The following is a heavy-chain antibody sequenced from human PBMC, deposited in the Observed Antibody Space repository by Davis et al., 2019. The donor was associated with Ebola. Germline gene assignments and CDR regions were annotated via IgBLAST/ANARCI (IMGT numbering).Heavy chain of an antibody. Sequence: GESLKISCAASGFIFSSYVMTWARQAPGKGLEWVSAVTSSGGGTYYADSVKGRFTISRDDAKNSLYLQMNSLRAEDTAIYYCVRVSRNIATGWYRFDAFDIWGQGTLVTVSS. J-gene: IGHJ3*02. D-gene: IGHD6-19*01. V-gene: IGHV3-23*01. CDR1: GFIFSSYV. CDR3: VRVSRNIATGWYRFDAFDI. CDR2: VTSSGGGT.